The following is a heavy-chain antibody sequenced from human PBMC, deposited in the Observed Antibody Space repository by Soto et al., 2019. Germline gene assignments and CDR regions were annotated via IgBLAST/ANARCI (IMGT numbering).Heavy chain of an antibody. D-gene: IGHD3-10*01. J-gene: IGHJ4*02. CDR3: AKDRPTYYYSSAQFDC. V-gene: IGHV3-23*01. CDR1: ALTFSSYA. Sequence: PGGSLRLSCTASALTFSSYAISWVRQTPGKRLERVSAISGSDGSTYYADSVKGRFTISRDTSKTTLYLQMNSLRAEDTAVYYRAKDRPTYYYSSAQFDCWGQGTLVTV. CDR2: ISGSDGST.